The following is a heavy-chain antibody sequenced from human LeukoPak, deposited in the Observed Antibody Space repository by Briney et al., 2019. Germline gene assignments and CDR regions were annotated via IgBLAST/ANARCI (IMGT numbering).Heavy chain of an antibody. J-gene: IGHJ4*02. CDR2: ISAYNGNT. CDR3: ARYNSFCPGGRCYLMPPDY. V-gene: IGHV1-18*01. CDR1: GYTFTRCG. Sequence: ASVKVSCKASGYTFTRCGIIWVRQAPGQGLEGMGWISAYNGNTNYVQKLQGRVTMTRDTSTSSAYMELRSLRSDDTAVYYCARYNSFCPGGRCYLMPPDYWGQGTLVTVSS. D-gene: IGHD2-8*02.